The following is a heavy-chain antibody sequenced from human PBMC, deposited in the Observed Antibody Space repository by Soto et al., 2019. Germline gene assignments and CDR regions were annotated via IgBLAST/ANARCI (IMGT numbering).Heavy chain of an antibody. J-gene: IGHJ6*02. CDR2: IYHSGST. V-gene: IGHV4-30-2*01. Sequence: SETLSLTCAVSGGSISSGGYSWSWIRQPPGKGLEWIGYIYHSGSTYYNPSLKSRVTISVDRSKNQFSLKLSSVTAADTAVYYCARLGGYCSTTSCYGYYGMDVWGQGTTVTVSS. CDR3: ARLGGYCSTTSCYGYYGMDV. D-gene: IGHD2-2*01. CDR1: GGSISSGGYS.